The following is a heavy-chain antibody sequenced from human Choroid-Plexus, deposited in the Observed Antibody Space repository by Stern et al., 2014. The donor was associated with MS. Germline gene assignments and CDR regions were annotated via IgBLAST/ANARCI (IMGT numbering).Heavy chain of an antibody. CDR3: AKDRQYLTYFFDH. CDR2: VSYDGSNK. CDR1: GFTFGRCA. J-gene: IGHJ5*02. D-gene: IGHD2/OR15-2a*01. V-gene: IGHV3-30*18. Sequence: VQLVESGGGVVQRGRPLRLACVASGFTFGRCAMHWVRQAPGKGLEWVAGVSYDGSNKYYADSVKGRFTISRDNSQNTLYMQMSILRPEDTAVYYCAKDRQYLTYFFDHWGQGSLVTVSS.